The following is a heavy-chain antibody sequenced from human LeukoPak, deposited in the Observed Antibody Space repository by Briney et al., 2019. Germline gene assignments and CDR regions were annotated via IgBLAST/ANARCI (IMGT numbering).Heavy chain of an antibody. J-gene: IGHJ6*03. CDR1: GFGFRSYA. V-gene: IGHV3-23*01. D-gene: IGHD2-21*01. CDR2: VSRSGDDT. Sequence: GGSLRLSCAASGFGFRSYAMSWVRQAPGEGLEWVSAVSRSGDDTYYADSVRGRFTVSRDNSRNTLYLHMSSLRAEDTAVYYCAKEEGTNCGGDCYYYMDVWGKGTTVTVSS. CDR3: AKEEGTNCGGDCYYYMDV.